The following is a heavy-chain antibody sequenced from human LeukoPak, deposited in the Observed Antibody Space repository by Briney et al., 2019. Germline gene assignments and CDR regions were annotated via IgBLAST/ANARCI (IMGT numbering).Heavy chain of an antibody. Sequence: PSETLSLTCTVSGGSISSYYWSWIRQPPGKGLERIGYTYYSGSTNYNPSLKSRVTISVDTSKNQFSLKLSSVTAADTAVYYCASTRAPRTYYDFWSGFDYWGQGTLVTVSS. J-gene: IGHJ4*02. V-gene: IGHV4-59*01. D-gene: IGHD3-3*01. CDR3: ASTRAPRTYYDFWSGFDY. CDR1: GGSISSYY. CDR2: TYYSGST.